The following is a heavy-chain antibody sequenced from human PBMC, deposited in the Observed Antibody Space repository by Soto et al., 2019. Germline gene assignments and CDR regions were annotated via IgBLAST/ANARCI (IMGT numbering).Heavy chain of an antibody. CDR1: GYTFTSYA. J-gene: IGHJ5*02. D-gene: IGHD6-13*01. CDR3: ARDRVGAAGSRWFDP. V-gene: IGHV1-3*01. Sequence: ASVKVSCKASGYTFTSYAMHWVRQAPGQRLEWMGWINAGNGNTKYSQKFQGRVTITRDTSASTAYMELSSLRSEDTAVYYCARDRVGAAGSRWFDPWGQGTLVTVSS. CDR2: INAGNGNT.